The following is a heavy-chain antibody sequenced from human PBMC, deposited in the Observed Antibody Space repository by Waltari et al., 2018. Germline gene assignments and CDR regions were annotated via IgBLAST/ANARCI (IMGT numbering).Heavy chain of an antibody. CDR1: GDSMTTSDC. J-gene: IGHJ4*02. V-gene: IGHV4-4*02. D-gene: IGHD2-15*01. CDR3: ARDRGRGLYLDS. Sequence: QLQLQESGPGLVKPSGTLSLTCAVSGDSMTTSDCWSWVSQSPGKGLEWIGQVRGDGRTNDNPSVASRVTISLYTSTNQYSLRVTSATAADTAVYYCARDRGRGLYLDSWGQGILVTVSS. CDR2: VRGDGRT.